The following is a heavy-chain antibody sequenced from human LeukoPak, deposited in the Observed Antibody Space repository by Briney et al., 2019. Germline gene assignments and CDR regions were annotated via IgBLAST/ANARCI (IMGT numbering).Heavy chain of an antibody. CDR3: ARLWIAAGNFFDN. CDR1: GGSITSSGYY. V-gene: IGHV4-39*07. J-gene: IGHJ4*02. Sequence: SETLSLTCSVSGGSITSSGYYWVWVRQPPGKGLEWIGSINYSGNTYYNASLRGRVTMSVDTSKNQFSLKLSSVTAADTALYHYARLWIAAGNFFDNWGQGTLVTVSS. CDR2: INYSGNT. D-gene: IGHD6-13*01.